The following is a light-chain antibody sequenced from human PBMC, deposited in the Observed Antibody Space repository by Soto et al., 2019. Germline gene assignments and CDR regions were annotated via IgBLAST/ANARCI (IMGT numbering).Light chain of an antibody. CDR3: CAYSTSGTHV. CDR2: DVN. Sequence: QSVLTQPASVSGSPGQSITFSCTGTSSDVGSYDYVSWHQQHPGKAPKLIIYDVNNRPSGVPSRFSGSKSGNTASLIISWLQTEDEADYYCCAYSTSGTHVFGTGTKVTVL. V-gene: IGLV2-14*03. J-gene: IGLJ1*01. CDR1: SSDVGSYDY.